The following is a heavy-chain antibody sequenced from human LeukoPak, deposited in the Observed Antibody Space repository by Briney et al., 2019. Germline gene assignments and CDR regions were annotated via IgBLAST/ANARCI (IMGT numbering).Heavy chain of an antibody. CDR2: IYTSGST. D-gene: IGHD6-13*01. Sequence: SETLSLTCTVSGGSISSYYWSWIRQPAGKGLEWIGRIYTSGSTNYNPSLKSRVTMSVDTSKNQFSLELSSVTAADTAVYYCARGTSSSWYLFYFDYWGQGTLVTVSS. V-gene: IGHV4-4*07. J-gene: IGHJ4*02. CDR1: GGSISSYY. CDR3: ARGTSSSWYLFYFDY.